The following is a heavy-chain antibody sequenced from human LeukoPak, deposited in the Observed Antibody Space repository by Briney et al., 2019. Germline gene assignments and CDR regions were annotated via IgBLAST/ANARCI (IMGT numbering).Heavy chain of an antibody. J-gene: IGHJ4*02. CDR3: TRDPMRSGSY. D-gene: IGHD1-26*01. CDR1: GFTFSSNW. Sequence: GGSLRLSCAASGFTFSSNWMHWVRHAPGKGLVWVSRINGDGSSSSYADSVKGRFTISRDNAKNTLYLQMISLRVEDTAVYYCTRDPMRSGSYWGQGTLVTVSS. CDR2: INGDGSSS. V-gene: IGHV3-74*01.